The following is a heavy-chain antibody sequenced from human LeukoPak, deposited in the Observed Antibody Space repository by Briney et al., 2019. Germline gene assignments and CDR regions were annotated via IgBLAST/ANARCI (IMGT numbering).Heavy chain of an antibody. CDR2: IDPGDSYT. V-gene: IGHV5-10-1*01. D-gene: IGHD2-15*01. CDR3: ARHLVVVAATSAFDI. Sequence: GGSLRISCKGSGYSFISYWISWVRQMPGKGLEWMGSIDPGDSYTNYSPSLQGHVTISADKSISTAYLQWSSLKASDTAMYYCARHLVVVAATSAFDIWGQGKTVTVSS. J-gene: IGHJ3*02. CDR1: GYSFISYW.